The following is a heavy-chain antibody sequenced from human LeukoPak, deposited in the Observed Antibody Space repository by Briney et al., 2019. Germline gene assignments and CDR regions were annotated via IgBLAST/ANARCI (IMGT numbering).Heavy chain of an antibody. CDR3: ARGGRGPTIFGVGNWFDP. Sequence: PSETLSLTCTVSGGSISSGSYYWSWIRQPAGKGLEWIGRIYTSGSTNYNPSLKSRVTISVDTSKNQFSLKLSSVTAADTAVYYCARGGRGPTIFGVGNWFDPWGQGTLVTVSS. D-gene: IGHD3-3*01. V-gene: IGHV4-61*02. J-gene: IGHJ5*02. CDR1: GGSISSGSYY. CDR2: IYTSGST.